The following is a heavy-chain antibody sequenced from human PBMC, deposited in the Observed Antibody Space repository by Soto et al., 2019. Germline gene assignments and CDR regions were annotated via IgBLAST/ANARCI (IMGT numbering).Heavy chain of an antibody. D-gene: IGHD3-22*01. CDR1: GDSVSSANFH. CDR2: IHSSGST. J-gene: IGHJ3*02. CDR3: ARGLAGDSSGYYYRAFDI. Sequence: PSETLSLTCAVSGDSVSSANFHWSWIRQPPGKGLEWMGDIHSSGSTNYNPSLKSRVTISVDTSKNQFSLKLSSVTAADTAVYYCARGLAGDSSGYYYRAFDIWGQGTMVTVSS. V-gene: IGHV4-61*01.